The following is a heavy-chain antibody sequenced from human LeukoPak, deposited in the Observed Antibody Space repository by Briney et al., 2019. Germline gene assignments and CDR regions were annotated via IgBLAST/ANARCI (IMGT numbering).Heavy chain of an antibody. CDR1: GFTFSSYS. D-gene: IGHD4-17*01. CDR3: ARAVYGGYGDRLDY. J-gene: IGHJ4*02. V-gene: IGHV3-21*01. CDR2: ISSSSSYI. Sequence: GGSLRLSCAASGFTFSSYSMNWVRQAPGKGLEWVSSISSSSSYIYYADSVKGRFTISRDNTKNSLYLQMNSLRAEDTAVYFCARAVYGGYGDRLDYWGQGTLVTVSS.